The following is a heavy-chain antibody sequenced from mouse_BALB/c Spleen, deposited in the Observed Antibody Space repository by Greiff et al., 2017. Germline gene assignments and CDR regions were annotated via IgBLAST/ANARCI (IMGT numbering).Heavy chain of an antibody. CDR1: GYTFTSYW. CDR2: IDPSDSYT. D-gene: IGHD1-1*01. V-gene: IGHV1-69*02. Sequence: VQLQQPGAELVKPGASVKLSCKASGYTFTSYWMHWVKQRPGQGLEWIGEIDPSDSYTNYNQKFKGKATLTVDKSSSTAYMQLSSLTSEDSAVYYCARAGSLYYAMDYWGQGTSVTVSS. CDR3: ARAGSLYYAMDY. J-gene: IGHJ4*01.